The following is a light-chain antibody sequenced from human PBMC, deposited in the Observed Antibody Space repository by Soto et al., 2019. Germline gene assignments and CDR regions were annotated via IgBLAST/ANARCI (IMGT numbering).Light chain of an antibody. CDR1: QIISSW. Sequence: DIQMTQSPSTLSASVVDRVTITCRASQIISSWLAWYQQKPGTAPKLLIYHASTLESGVPSRFSGSGSGTEFTLTISSLQPDDFATYYCQQYNSYSFGQGTKVDIK. CDR2: HAS. V-gene: IGKV1-5*01. CDR3: QQYNSYS. J-gene: IGKJ1*01.